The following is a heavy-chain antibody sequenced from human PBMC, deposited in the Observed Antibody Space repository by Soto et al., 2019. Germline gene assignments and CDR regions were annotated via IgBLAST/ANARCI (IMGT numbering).Heavy chain of an antibody. CDR1: GFTVNSHF. D-gene: IGHD6-13*01. V-gene: IGHV3-66*01. Sequence: GGSLRLSCAASGFTVNSHFMSWVRQAPGKGLEWVSFIYTDRSTYYAGSVKGRFTISRDDSENTVYLQMNSLRAEDTAVYYCARDWAAAGPFDYWGQGTLVTVSS. J-gene: IGHJ4*02. CDR3: ARDWAAAGPFDY. CDR2: IYTDRST.